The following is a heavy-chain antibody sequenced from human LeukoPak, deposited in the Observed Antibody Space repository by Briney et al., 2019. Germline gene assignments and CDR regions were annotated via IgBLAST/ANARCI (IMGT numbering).Heavy chain of an antibody. V-gene: IGHV1-69*04. D-gene: IGHD2-2*01. CDR2: IIPILGIA. CDR1: GGTFSSYA. Sequence: EASVKVSCKASGGTFSSYAISWVRQAPGQGLEWMGRIIPILGIANYAQKFQGRVTITADKSTSTAYMELSSLRSEDTAVYYCARDPPLQYQLLWAAAYYYYGMDVWGQGTTVTVSS. J-gene: IGHJ6*02. CDR3: ARDPPLQYQLLWAAAYYYYGMDV.